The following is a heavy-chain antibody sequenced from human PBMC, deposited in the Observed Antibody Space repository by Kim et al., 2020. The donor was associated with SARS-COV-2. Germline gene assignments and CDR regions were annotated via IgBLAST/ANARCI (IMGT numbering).Heavy chain of an antibody. D-gene: IGHD6-6*01. J-gene: IGHJ4*02. CDR3: ARVQGSSPLSDY. CDR1: GFTFSSYG. Sequence: GGSLRLSCAASGFTFSSYGMHWVRQAPGKGLEWVAVIWYDGSNKYYADSVKGRFTISRDNSKNTLYLQMNSLRAEDTAVYYCARVQGSSPLSDYWGQGTLVTVSS. CDR2: IWYDGSNK. V-gene: IGHV3-33*01.